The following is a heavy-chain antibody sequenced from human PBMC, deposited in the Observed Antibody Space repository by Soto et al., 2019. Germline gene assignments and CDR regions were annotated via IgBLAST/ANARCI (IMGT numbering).Heavy chain of an antibody. J-gene: IGHJ4*02. CDR3: ARLIYDSRLNYFYFDF. Sequence: SETLSLTCVASGGSISGRNWWSWVRQAPGKGLEWIGEVFHSGDTTYTPSLRSRVTISVDKSKNQFSLKLNSVTAADTAVYYCARLIYDSRLNYFYFDFWGQGALVTVSS. CDR1: GGSISGRNW. CDR2: VFHSGDT. D-gene: IGHD3-22*01. V-gene: IGHV4-4*02.